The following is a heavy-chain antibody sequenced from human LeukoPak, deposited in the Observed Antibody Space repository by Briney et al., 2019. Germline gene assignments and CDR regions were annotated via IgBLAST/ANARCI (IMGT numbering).Heavy chain of an antibody. D-gene: IGHD4-23*01. V-gene: IGHV3-33*01. J-gene: IGHJ3*02. CDR1: GFTFSSYG. CDR3: AREYGGNLLDAFDI. Sequence: PGGSLRLSCAASGFTFSSYGMHWVRQAPGKGLEWVAVIWYDGSNKYYADSVKGRFTISRDNSKNTLYLQMNSLRAEDTAVYYCAREYGGNLLDAFDIWGQGTMVTVSS. CDR2: IWYDGSNK.